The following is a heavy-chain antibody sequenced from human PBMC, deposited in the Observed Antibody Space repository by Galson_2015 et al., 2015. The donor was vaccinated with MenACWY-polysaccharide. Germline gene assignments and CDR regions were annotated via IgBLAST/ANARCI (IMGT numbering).Heavy chain of an antibody. V-gene: IGHV3-30*18. Sequence: SLRLSCAASGLTFSYYAMHRVRQAPGKGLEWVAFLSPDGNFEKDADSVKGRSNVSRDNSKNTLYLQINSMRAEDTALYYCVQTDTNKRYGSLSNCYSIDYWGQATLGSVAS. D-gene: IGHD2-21*02. J-gene: IGHJ4*02. CDR3: VQTDTNKRYGSLSNCYSIDY. CDR2: LSPDGNFE. CDR1: GLTFSYYA.